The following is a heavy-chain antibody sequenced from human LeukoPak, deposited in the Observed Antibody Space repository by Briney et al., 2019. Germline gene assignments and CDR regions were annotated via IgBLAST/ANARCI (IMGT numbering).Heavy chain of an antibody. J-gene: IGHJ4*02. Sequence: ASVKVSCKASGYTFTSYYMQWVRQAPGQGLEWMGWISPYNGNTDHAQKFQGRVTMTTDTFTSTAYMDLRSLRSDDTAVYYCARKLYDSSRYGQTYYFDNWGQGTLVTVSS. V-gene: IGHV1-18*04. CDR3: ARKLYDSSRYGQTYYFDN. CDR2: ISPYNGNT. D-gene: IGHD3-22*01. CDR1: GYTFTSYY.